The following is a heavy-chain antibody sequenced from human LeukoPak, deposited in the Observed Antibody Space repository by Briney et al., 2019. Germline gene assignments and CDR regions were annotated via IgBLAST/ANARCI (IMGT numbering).Heavy chain of an antibody. J-gene: IGHJ6*03. V-gene: IGHV3-23*01. D-gene: IGHD4-11*01. CDR2: ISGSVGST. Sequence: TGGSLRLSCAASGFTFSNYAMSWVRQAPGKGLEWVSTISGSVGSTYYGDSVKGRFTISRDNSQNTQYLQMNSLRAEDTAVYYCARVGLHPSYYYMDVWGKGTTVTVSS. CDR3: ARVGLHPSYYYMDV. CDR1: GFTFSNYA.